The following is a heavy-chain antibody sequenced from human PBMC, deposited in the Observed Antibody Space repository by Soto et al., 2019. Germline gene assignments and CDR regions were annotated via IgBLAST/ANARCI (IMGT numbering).Heavy chain of an antibody. CDR3: ARGGPTTADYYYGMDV. Sequence: QVQLVQSGAEVRRPGASVKVSCKASGYTFSNDGINWVRQAPGQGLEWMGWISAYNGNTEYAQNFQGRVTMTTDTSTSTAYMELRSLRSDGTAVYSCARGGPTTADYYYGMDVWGLGTTVTVSS. V-gene: IGHV1-18*01. CDR1: GYTFSNDG. D-gene: IGHD3-10*01. CDR2: ISAYNGNT. J-gene: IGHJ6*02.